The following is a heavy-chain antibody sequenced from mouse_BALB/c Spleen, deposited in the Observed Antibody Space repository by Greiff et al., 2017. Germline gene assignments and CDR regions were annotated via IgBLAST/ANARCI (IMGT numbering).Heavy chain of an antibody. Sequence: EVKVVESGGGLVQPGGSRKLSCAASGFTFSSFGMHWVRQAPEKGLEWVAYISSGSSTIYYADTVKGRFTISRDNPKNTLFLQMTSLRSEDTAMYYCARSVHYGNYGIAYWGQGTLVTVSA. J-gene: IGHJ3*01. CDR2: ISSGSSTI. V-gene: IGHV5-17*02. D-gene: IGHD2-1*01. CDR1: GFTFSSFG. CDR3: ARSVHYGNYGIAY.